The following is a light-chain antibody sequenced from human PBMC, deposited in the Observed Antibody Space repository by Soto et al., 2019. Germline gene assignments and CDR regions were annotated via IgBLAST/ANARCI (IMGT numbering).Light chain of an antibody. Sequence: DIKMTHSPSSRCASVVGRLTVTWLASQDVWTYVNWYQQKPGKAPRLLIYGASDLEDGVPARFGGAGSGTDFSLTISSLQPEDFATYFCQQTFYIPRTFG. CDR3: QQTFYIPRT. CDR1: QDVWTY. V-gene: IGKV1-39*01. CDR2: GAS. J-gene: IGKJ3*01.